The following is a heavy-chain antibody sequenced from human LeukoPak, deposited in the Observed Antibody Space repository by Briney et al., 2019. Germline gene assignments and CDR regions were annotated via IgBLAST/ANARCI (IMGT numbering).Heavy chain of an antibody. CDR3: AKDADYGDYSAFDI. Sequence: GGSLRLSCAASGFTFSSYAMHWVRQAPGKGLEWVAVISYDGSNKYYADSVKGRFTISRDNSKNTLYLQMNSLRPEDTAVYYCAKDADYGDYSAFDIWGQGTMVTVSS. J-gene: IGHJ3*02. CDR2: ISYDGSNK. CDR1: GFTFSSYA. D-gene: IGHD4-17*01. V-gene: IGHV3-30-3*01.